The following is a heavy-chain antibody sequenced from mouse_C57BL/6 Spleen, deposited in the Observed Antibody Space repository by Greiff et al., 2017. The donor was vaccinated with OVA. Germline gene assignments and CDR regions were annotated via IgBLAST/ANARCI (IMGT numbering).Heavy chain of an antibody. D-gene: IGHD1-1*01. CDR3: ARNYYGSSYWYFDV. Sequence: QVQLQQSGAELVKPGASVKISCKASGYAFSSYWMNWVKQRPGTGLEWIGQIYPGDGDTNYNGKFKGKATLTADKSSSTAYMQLSSLTSEDSAVYFCARNYYGSSYWYFDVWGTGTTVTVSS. CDR2: IYPGDGDT. V-gene: IGHV1-80*01. J-gene: IGHJ1*03. CDR1: GYAFSSYW.